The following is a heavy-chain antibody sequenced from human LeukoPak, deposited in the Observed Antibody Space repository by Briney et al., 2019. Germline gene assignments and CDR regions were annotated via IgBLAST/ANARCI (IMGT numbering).Heavy chain of an antibody. V-gene: IGHV1-2*02. Sequence: GASVKVSCKASGYTFTGYYMHWVRQAPGQGLEWMGWINPNSGGTNYAQKFQGRVTMTRDTSISTAYMELSRLRSDDTAVYYCVSGSSRSGSFLHKYYYYGMDVWGQGTTVTVSS. CDR3: VSGSSRSGSFLHKYYYYGMDV. D-gene: IGHD3-10*01. J-gene: IGHJ6*02. CDR2: INPNSGGT. CDR1: GYTFTGYY.